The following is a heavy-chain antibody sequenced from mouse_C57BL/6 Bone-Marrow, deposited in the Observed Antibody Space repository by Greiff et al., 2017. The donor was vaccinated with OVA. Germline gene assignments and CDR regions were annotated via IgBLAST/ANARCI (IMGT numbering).Heavy chain of an antibody. D-gene: IGHD1-1*01. CDR2: IDPENGDT. Sequence: EVQLQQSGAELVRPGASVKLSCTASGFNIKEDYMHWVKQRPEQGLEWIGWIDPENGDTEYASKFQGKATITSDTSSNTAYLQLSSLTSEDTAVYYCTPLYGSTNYWGQGTTLTVSS. CDR1: GFNIKEDY. J-gene: IGHJ2*01. V-gene: IGHV14-4*01. CDR3: TPLYGSTNY.